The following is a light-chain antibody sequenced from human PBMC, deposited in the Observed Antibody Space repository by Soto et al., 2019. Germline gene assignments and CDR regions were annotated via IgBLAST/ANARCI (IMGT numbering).Light chain of an antibody. CDR3: SSYTTTNTYV. Sequence: QSVLTQPASVSGSPGQSITISCTGTSSDVGGYNYVSWYQRHPGKAPKLIIYEVSNRPSGVSSRFSGSKSGNTASLTISGLQAEDEADYYCSSYTTTNTYVFGAGTKVTVL. CDR1: SSDVGGYNY. CDR2: EVS. J-gene: IGLJ1*01. V-gene: IGLV2-14*01.